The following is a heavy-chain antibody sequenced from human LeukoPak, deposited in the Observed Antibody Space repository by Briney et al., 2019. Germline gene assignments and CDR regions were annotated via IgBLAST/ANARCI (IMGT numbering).Heavy chain of an antibody. Sequence: PGGSLRLSCVVSGFTLSSYWMHWVRQAPGKGLVWVSRIKSDGSSTSYADSVKGRFTISRDNAKNTLYLQTNSLRVEDTAVYYCAKSDWFDPWGQGTLVSVSS. CDR3: AKSDWFDP. V-gene: IGHV3-74*01. CDR1: GFTLSSYW. J-gene: IGHJ5*02. CDR2: IKSDGSST.